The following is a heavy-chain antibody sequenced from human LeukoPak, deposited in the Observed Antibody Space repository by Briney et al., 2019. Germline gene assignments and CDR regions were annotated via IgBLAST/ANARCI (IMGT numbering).Heavy chain of an antibody. CDR2: IIPIFGTA. CDR1: GGTFSSYA. V-gene: IGHV1-69*13. CDR3: ARVAATPRFSDFDY. D-gene: IGHD2-15*01. Sequence: VASVNVSCKASGGTFSSYAISWVRQAPGQGLEWMGGIIPIFGTANYAQKFQGRVTITADESTSTAYMELSSLRSEDTAVYYCARVAATPRFSDFDYWGQGTLVTVSS. J-gene: IGHJ4*02.